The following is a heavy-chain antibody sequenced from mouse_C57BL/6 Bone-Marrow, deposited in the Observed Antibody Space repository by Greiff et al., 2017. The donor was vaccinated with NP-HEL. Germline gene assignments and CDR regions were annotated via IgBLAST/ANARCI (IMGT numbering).Heavy chain of an antibody. D-gene: IGHD2-5*01. CDR3: ARAYYSNPAWFAY. CDR1: GYTFTSYW. Sequence: QVQLQQPRAELVKPGASVKLSCKASGYTFTSYWMHWVKQRPGQGLEWIGMIHPNSGSTNYNEKFKSKATLTVDKSSSTAYMQLSSLTSEDSAVYYCARAYYSNPAWFAYWGQGTLVTVSA. CDR2: IHPNSGST. J-gene: IGHJ3*01. V-gene: IGHV1-64*01.